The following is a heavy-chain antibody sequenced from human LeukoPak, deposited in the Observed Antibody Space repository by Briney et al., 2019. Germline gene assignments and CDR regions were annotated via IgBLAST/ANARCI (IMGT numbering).Heavy chain of an antibody. D-gene: IGHD3-10*01. CDR2: IYYSGST. V-gene: IGHV4-39*07. CDR1: GGSVSSNSYY. Sequence: PSETLSLTCTVSGGSVSSNSYYWGWIRQPPGKGLEWIGSIYYSGSTYYNPSLKSRVTISVDTSKNQFSLKLSSVTAADTAVYYCGTLGRITLVRGVSNWFDPWGQGTLVTVSS. J-gene: IGHJ5*02. CDR3: GTLGRITLVRGVSNWFDP.